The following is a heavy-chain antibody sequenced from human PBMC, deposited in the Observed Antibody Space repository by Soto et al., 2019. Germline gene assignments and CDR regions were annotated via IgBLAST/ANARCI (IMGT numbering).Heavy chain of an antibody. Sequence: EVQVLESGGGLVQPGGSLRLSCAASGFTFSSFDMNWVRQAPGKGLEWVSGVTASGSITSYADPAKGRFTISRDNAKNTMYLQMNSLRAEDTAVDYGAKGDCSGGRCYRGFDYWGQGTLVTVSS. D-gene: IGHD2-15*01. J-gene: IGHJ4*02. V-gene: IGHV3-23*01. CDR2: VTASGSIT. CDR1: GFTFSSFD. CDR3: AKGDCSGGRCYRGFDY.